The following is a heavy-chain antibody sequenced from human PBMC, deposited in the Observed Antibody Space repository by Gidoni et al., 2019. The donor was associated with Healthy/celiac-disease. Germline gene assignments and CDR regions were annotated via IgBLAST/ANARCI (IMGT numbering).Heavy chain of an antibody. D-gene: IGHD2-15*01. V-gene: IGHV1-69*01. J-gene: IGHJ6*02. Sequence: QVQLVQSGAEVKKPGSSVKVSCKASGGTFSSYAISWGRQAPGQGLEWMGGIIPIFGTANYAQKFQGRVTITADESTSTAYMELSSLRSEDTAVYYCASGCSGGSCYPPDYYYGMDVWGQGTTVTVSS. CDR2: IIPIFGTA. CDR1: GGTFSSYA. CDR3: ASGCSGGSCYPPDYYYGMDV.